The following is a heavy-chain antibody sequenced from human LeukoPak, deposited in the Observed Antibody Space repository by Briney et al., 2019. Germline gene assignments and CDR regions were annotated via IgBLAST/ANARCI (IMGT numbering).Heavy chain of an antibody. CDR1: GFTFSSYA. J-gene: IGHJ5*02. Sequence: PGRSLRLSCAASGFTFSSYAMHWVRQAPGKGLEWVAVISYDGSNKYHADSVKGRFTISRDNSKNTLYLQMNSLRAEDTAVYYCASRYYDFWSGYQNPGPFDPWGQGTLVTVSS. CDR2: ISYDGSNK. V-gene: IGHV3-30*01. D-gene: IGHD3-3*01. CDR3: ASRYYDFWSGYQNPGPFDP.